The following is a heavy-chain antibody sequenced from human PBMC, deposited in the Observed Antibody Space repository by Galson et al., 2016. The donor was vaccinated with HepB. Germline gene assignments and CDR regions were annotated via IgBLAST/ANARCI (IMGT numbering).Heavy chain of an antibody. CDR1: GFTVSSNY. V-gene: IGHV3-66*01. CDR3: VSGLRQLMITSAFHI. CDR2: IYSGGRT. Sequence: SLRLSCAASGFTVSSNYMSWVRQAPGKGLEWVSLIYSGGRTNYADSVKGRFIISRDDSKNPLFLEMTTLRAEDTAVEYCVSGLRQLMITSAFHIWGQGTMVIVSS. D-gene: IGHD3-16*01. J-gene: IGHJ3*02.